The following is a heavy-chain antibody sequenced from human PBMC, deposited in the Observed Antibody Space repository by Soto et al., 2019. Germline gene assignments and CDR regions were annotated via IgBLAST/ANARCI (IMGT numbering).Heavy chain of an antibody. V-gene: IGHV1-18*01. J-gene: IGHJ4*02. CDR1: GYTFSSHA. CDR3: ASGLVVDANPAYYKY. D-gene: IGHD2-2*01. Sequence: QVQLVQSGAEVKTPGASVKVSCKASGYTFSSHAITWVRQAPGEGLEWMGWISVNNGYTNYAQKFQGRLTMTTDTSTSTVHMELRSLGSDDTAVSYCASGLVVDANPAYYKYWGQGTLVTVSS. CDR2: ISVNNGYT.